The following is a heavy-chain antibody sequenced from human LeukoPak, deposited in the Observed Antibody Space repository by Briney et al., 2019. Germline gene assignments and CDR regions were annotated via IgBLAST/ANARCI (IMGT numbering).Heavy chain of an antibody. Sequence: GGSLRLSCAASGFTFSSYSMNWVRQAPGKGLEWVSSISSSSSYIYYAYSVKGRFTISRDKAKKSLYLQMNSLRAEDTAVYYCARAAARYHDAFDIWGQGTMVTVSS. J-gene: IGHJ3*02. V-gene: IGHV3-21*01. D-gene: IGHD2-2*01. CDR2: ISSSSSYI. CDR1: GFTFSSYS. CDR3: ARAAARYHDAFDI.